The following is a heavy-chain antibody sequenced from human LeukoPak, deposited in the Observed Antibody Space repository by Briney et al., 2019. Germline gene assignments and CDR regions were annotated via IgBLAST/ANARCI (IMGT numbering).Heavy chain of an antibody. CDR2: ISYDGSNK. D-gene: IGHD6-13*01. V-gene: IGHV3-30*04. Sequence: GGSLRLSCAASGFTFSSYAMHWVRQAPGKGLEWVAVISYDGSNKYYADSVKGRFTISRDNSKNTLYLQMNSLRAEDTAVYYCASGSREYSSSWYKGDYMDVWGKGTTVTVSS. J-gene: IGHJ6*03. CDR1: GFTFSSYA. CDR3: ASGSREYSSSWYKGDYMDV.